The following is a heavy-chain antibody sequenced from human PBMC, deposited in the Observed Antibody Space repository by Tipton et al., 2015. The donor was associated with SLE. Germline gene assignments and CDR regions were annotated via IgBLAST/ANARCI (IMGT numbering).Heavy chain of an antibody. CDR2: IYYTGNT. J-gene: IGHJ4*02. Sequence: TLSLTCAVYGGSFSGYYWSWIRQPPGKGLEWIGTIYYTGNTFYNPSLKSRVTISIDKSKNQFSLKLTSVTASDTAVYHCTRVPRYNWNYIADWGQGTLVSVSS. V-gene: IGHV4-34*01. D-gene: IGHD1-7*01. CDR3: TRVPRYNWNYIAD. CDR1: GGSFSGYY.